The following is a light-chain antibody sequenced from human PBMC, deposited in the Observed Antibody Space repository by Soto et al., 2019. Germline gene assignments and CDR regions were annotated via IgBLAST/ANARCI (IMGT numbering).Light chain of an antibody. CDR1: QSVSSSY. J-gene: IGKJ5*01. CDR2: GAS. CDR3: QQYGSSPVT. Sequence: EIVLTQSPGTLSLSPGERATLSCRASQSVSSSYLAWYQQKPGQAPRLPIYGASSRATGIPDRFSGSGSGTDFTLTISRLEPEDFAVYFCQQYGSSPVTFGQGTRLEIK. V-gene: IGKV3-20*01.